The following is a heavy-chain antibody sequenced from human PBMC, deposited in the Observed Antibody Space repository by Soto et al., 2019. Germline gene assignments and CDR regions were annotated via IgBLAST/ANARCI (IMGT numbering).Heavy chain of an antibody. CDR1: GGTLRNFA. CDR2: IIFIFDTR. J-gene: IGHJ6*01. V-gene: IGHV1-69*06. Sequence: QLQLAQSGAQVREPGSSVRVSCKASGGTLRNFAVSWVRQAPGQGLEWMGGIIFIFDTRNYAEKFQGRVTIAADISSKSAYMELSGLRSDDTAVYYCAKRYCSTNQCLENFYYYGMDVWGQGTTCTVLS. CDR3: AKRYCSTNQCLENFYYYGMDV. D-gene: IGHD2-2*01.